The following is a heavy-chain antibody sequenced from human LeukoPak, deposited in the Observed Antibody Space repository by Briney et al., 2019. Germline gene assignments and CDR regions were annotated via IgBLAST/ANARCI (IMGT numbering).Heavy chain of an antibody. V-gene: IGHV1-18*01. CDR1: GYTFTSYG. D-gene: IGHD5-24*01. CDR3: ARGVDGYNSPLYYFDY. J-gene: IGHJ4*02. CDR2: ISAYNGNT. Sequence: ASVKVSCKASGYTFTSYGISWVRQAPGQGLEWMGWISAYNGNTNYAQKLQGRVTMTTDTSTSTAYMELRSLRSDDTAVYYCARGVDGYNSPLYYFDYWGQGTLVTVSS.